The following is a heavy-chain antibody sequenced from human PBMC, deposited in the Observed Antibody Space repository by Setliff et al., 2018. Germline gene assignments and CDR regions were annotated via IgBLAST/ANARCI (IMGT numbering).Heavy chain of an antibody. Sequence: GGSLRLSCSGSGFIFSRESMNWVRQAPGKGLEWVSTISKNSKYIFYSDSLKGRFITSRDDSKNSLYLRMDSLRAEDTAVYYCAKPQVELRWGFESWGQGTPVTVSS. J-gene: IGHJ4*02. V-gene: IGHV3-21*04. CDR3: AKPQVELRWGFES. CDR2: ISKNSKYI. CDR1: GFIFSRES. D-gene: IGHD1-7*01.